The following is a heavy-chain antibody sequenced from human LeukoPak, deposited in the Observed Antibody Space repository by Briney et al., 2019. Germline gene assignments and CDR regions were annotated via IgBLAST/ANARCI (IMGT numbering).Heavy chain of an antibody. CDR1: GASISSSNW. CDR3: ARVGCSGGSCQYFYYYYYYMDV. V-gene: IGHV4-4*02. J-gene: IGHJ6*03. Sequence: SGTLSLTCAVSGASISSSNWWSWVRQPPGKGLEWIGEIYHSGSTNYNPSLKSRATISVDKSKNQFSLKLSSVTAADTAVYYCARVGCSGGSCQYFYYYYYYMDVWGKGTTVTISS. D-gene: IGHD2-15*01. CDR2: IYHSGST.